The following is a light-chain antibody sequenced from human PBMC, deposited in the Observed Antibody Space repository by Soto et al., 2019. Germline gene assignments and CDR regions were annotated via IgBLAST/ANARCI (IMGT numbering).Light chain of an antibody. CDR3: QQRFSTPRT. V-gene: IGKV1-39*01. CDR2: AAS. J-gene: IGKJ2*01. CDR1: QSIINY. Sequence: DFQLTPSPSSLSASVGDRVTITCRASQSIINYLNWYQHKPGEAPKLLIYAASTLQSGVPSRFSGSGLGTDFTLTISSLRPEDFATYYCQQRFSTPRTFGQGTKLEIK.